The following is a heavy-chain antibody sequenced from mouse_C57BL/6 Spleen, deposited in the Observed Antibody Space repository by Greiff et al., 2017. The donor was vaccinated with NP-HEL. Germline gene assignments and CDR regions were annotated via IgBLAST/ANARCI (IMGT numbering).Heavy chain of an antibody. CDR1: GYTFTTYP. J-gene: IGHJ3*01. D-gene: IGHD1-1*01. V-gene: IGHV1-47*01. CDR3: ARSYYNGRMAY. CDR2: FHPYNDDT. Sequence: VKLMESGAELVKPGASVKMSCKASGYTFTTYPIEWMKQNHGKSLEWIGNFHPYNDDTKYNEKFKGKATLTVEKSSSTVYLELSRITSEDAAVYYCARSYYNGRMAYGGKGTMVTVSA.